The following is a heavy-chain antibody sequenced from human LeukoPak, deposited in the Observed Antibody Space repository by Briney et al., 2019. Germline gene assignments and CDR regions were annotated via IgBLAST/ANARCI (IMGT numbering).Heavy chain of an antibody. CDR1: GFTFSSYW. V-gene: IGHV3-7*03. J-gene: IGHJ4*02. CDR2: IKQDGSEK. CDR3: AKSPGVRFFDY. Sequence: GGSLRLSCAASGFTFSSYWMSWVRQAPGKGLEWVANIKQDGSEKYYVDSVKGRFTISRDNSKNTLYLQMNSLRAEDTAVYYCAKSPGVRFFDYWGQGTLVTVSS. D-gene: IGHD3-3*01.